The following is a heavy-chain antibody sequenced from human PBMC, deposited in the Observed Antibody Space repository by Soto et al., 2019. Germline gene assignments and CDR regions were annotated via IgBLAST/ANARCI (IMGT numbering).Heavy chain of an antibody. CDR3: ASLVVSTPDS. D-gene: IGHD1-1*01. CDR1: GYTFANYG. CDR2: ISPYNGET. V-gene: IGHV1-18*01. J-gene: IGHJ5*02. Sequence: QVHLVQSGSEVKTPGASVKVSCKTSGYTFANYGLTWVRQAPAQGFEWMGWISPYNGETNYAQKFRGRVTRTTDAATNTAYMALRNLRSDDTAVYYGASLVVSTPDSWGQGTLVTVSS.